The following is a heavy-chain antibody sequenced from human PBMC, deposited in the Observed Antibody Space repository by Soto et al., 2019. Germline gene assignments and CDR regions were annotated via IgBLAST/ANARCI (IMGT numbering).Heavy chain of an antibody. J-gene: IGHJ4*02. CDR2: VYNPGQT. V-gene: IGHV4-4*02. Sequence: QLQLQESGPGLVKTAETLSLTCAVSGASITRTDCCSWVRQSPGKGLEWIGEVYNPGQTNYGTSQKSRLTIYVQISRNLFSLRLPSVPAADTAMYYCATHLPGSSTLAYWGPGTMFTVSS. D-gene: IGHD1-26*01. CDR1: GASITRTDC. CDR3: ATHLPGSSTLAY.